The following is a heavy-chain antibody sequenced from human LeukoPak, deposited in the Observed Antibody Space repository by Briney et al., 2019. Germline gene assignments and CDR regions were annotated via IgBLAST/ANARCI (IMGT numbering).Heavy chain of an antibody. J-gene: IGHJ6*02. D-gene: IGHD3-10*01. CDR1: GFTVSSNY. Sequence: GGSLRLSCAASGFTVSSNYMSWVRQAPGKGLEWVSVIYSGGSTYYADSVKGRFTISRHNSKNTLYLQMNSLRAEDTAVYYCARGGAKSTMVRGVIAGMDVWGQGTTVTVPS. V-gene: IGHV3-53*04. CDR2: IYSGGST. CDR3: ARGGAKSTMVRGVIAGMDV.